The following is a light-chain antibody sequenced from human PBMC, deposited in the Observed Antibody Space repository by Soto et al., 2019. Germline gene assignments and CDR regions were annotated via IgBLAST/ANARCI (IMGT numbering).Light chain of an antibody. CDR3: SSYTSTGTVGV. CDR1: SSDIGGYNV. J-gene: IGLJ3*02. V-gene: IGLV2-14*01. CDR2: EVY. Sequence: QSALTQPASVSGSPGQSITISCTGSSSDIGGYNVVSWYQHHPGKAPKLLIYEVYNRPSGISDRFSGSKSGNTASLTISGLQTEDQADYYCSSYTSTGTVGVFGGGTKLTVL.